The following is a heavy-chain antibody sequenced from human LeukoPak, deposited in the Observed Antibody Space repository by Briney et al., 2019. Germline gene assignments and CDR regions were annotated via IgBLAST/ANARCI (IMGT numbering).Heavy chain of an antibody. J-gene: IGHJ3*02. CDR1: GFTFSSYE. CDR2: IRSSGSMI. D-gene: IGHD3-22*01. Sequence: GGSLRLSCAASGFTFSSYEMNWVRQAPGKGLEWVSYIRSSGSMIYYADSVKGRFTISRDNAKNSLYLQMNSLRAEDTAVYYCAKPLRYYDSSGYHAVGAFDIWGQGTMVTVSS. CDR3: AKPLRYYDSSGYHAVGAFDI. V-gene: IGHV3-48*03.